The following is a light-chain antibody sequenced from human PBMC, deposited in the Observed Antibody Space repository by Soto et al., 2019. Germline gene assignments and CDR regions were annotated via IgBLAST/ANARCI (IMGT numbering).Light chain of an antibody. Sequence: IQMAQSPSSLSASVGDRVTITCRASQPITKYLNWYRHKPGQAPKLLIHSTSTLESGVSSRFSGSGSGTDFSLTVSSLQPEDFATFYCQQSHRLPWTFGQGTKVDIK. CDR3: QQSHRLPWT. CDR1: QPITKY. CDR2: STS. J-gene: IGKJ1*01. V-gene: IGKV1-39*01.